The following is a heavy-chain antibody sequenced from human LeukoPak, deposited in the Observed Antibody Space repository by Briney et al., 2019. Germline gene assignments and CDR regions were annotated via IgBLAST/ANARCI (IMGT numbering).Heavy chain of an antibody. Sequence: SGTLSLTCAVSGGSISSSDWWSWVRLPPGQGLEWIGEIYHSGSTNYNPSLKSRVTISVDKSKNQFSLKLSSVTAADTAVYYCARVEEWELLHFDYWGQGTLVTVSS. J-gene: IGHJ4*02. CDR3: ARVEEWELLHFDY. V-gene: IGHV4-4*02. CDR1: GGSISSSDW. D-gene: IGHD1-26*01. CDR2: IYHSGST.